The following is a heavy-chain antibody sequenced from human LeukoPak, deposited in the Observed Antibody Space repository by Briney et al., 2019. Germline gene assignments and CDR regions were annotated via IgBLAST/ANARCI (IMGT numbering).Heavy chain of an antibody. CDR1: GFTFSSYG. CDR2: IWYDGSNK. V-gene: IGHV3-33*06. CDR3: AKNYDFWSGPPLPDY. J-gene: IGHJ4*02. D-gene: IGHD3-3*01. Sequence: GGSLRLSCAASGFTFSSYGMHWVRQAPGKGLEWVAVIWYDGSNKYYADSVKGRFTISRDNSKNTLYLQMNSLRAEDTAVYYCAKNYDFWSGPPLPDYWGQGTLVTVSS.